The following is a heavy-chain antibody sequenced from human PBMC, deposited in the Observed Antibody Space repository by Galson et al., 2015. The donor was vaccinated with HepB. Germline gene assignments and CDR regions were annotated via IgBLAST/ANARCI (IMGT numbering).Heavy chain of an antibody. CDR2: IIPIFGTA. D-gene: IGHD3-10*01. CDR3: ARARVLALRGYYYYYYGMDV. Sequence: SVKVSCKASGGTFSSYAISWVRQAPGQGLEWMGGIIPIFGTANYAQKFQGRVTITADESTSTAYMELSSLRSEDTAVYYCARARVLALRGYYYYYYGMDVWGQGTTVTVSS. CDR1: GGTFSSYA. V-gene: IGHV1-69*13. J-gene: IGHJ6*02.